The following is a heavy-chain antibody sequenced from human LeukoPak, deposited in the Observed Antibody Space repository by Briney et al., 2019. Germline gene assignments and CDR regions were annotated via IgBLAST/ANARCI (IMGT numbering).Heavy chain of an antibody. CDR1: GFTFRSYD. D-gene: IGHD6-13*01. CDR2: IGTAGEI. Sequence: PGGSLRLSCAASGFTFRSYDMHWVRQATGKGLEWVSGIGTAGEIYYPGSVKGRFTISRENAKNSLYLQMNSLRAGDTALYYCARAAYSSTWYSRYFDLWGRGTLVTVSS. V-gene: IGHV3-13*01. CDR3: ARAAYSSTWYSRYFDL. J-gene: IGHJ2*01.